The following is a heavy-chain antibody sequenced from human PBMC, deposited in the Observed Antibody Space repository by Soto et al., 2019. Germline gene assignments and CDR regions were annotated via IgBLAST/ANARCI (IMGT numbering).Heavy chain of an antibody. V-gene: IGHV3-53*01. D-gene: IGHD3-22*01. J-gene: IGHJ3*02. CDR2: IYSGGST. CDR3: ARVVVIEGSAFDI. CDR1: GFTVSSNY. Sequence: GGSLRLSCAASGFTVSSNYMSWVRQAPGKGLEWVSVIYSGGSTYYADSVKGRFTISRDNSKNTLYLQMNSLRAEDTAVYYCARVVVIEGSAFDIWGQGTMVTVSS.